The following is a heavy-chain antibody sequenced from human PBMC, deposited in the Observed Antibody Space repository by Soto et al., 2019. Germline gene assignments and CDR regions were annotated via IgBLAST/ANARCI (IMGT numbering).Heavy chain of an antibody. CDR3: ARRGLYYDILTGYPSNWFDP. D-gene: IGHD3-9*01. Sequence: SETLSLTCTVSGGSISSSSYYWGWIRQPPGKGLEWIGSIYYSGSTYYNPSLKSRVTISVDTSKNQFSLKLSSVTAADTAVYYCARRGLYYDILTGYPSNWFDPWGQGTLVTVSS. J-gene: IGHJ5*02. CDR2: IYYSGST. V-gene: IGHV4-39*01. CDR1: GGSISSSSYY.